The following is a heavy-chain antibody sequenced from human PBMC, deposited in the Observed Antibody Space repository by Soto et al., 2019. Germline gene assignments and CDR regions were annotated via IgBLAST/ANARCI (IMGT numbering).Heavy chain of an antibody. CDR2: IIPIFGTA. CDR3: ARSQYYYDSSGYFFGFDY. Sequence: QVQLVQSGAEVKKPGSSVKVSCKASGGTFSSYAISWVRQAPGQGLEWMGGIIPIFGTANYAQKFQGRVTITADESTSTAYMELSSLRSEDMAVYYCARSQYYYDSSGYFFGFDYWGQGTLVTVSS. V-gene: IGHV1-69*01. J-gene: IGHJ4*02. CDR1: GGTFSSYA. D-gene: IGHD3-22*01.